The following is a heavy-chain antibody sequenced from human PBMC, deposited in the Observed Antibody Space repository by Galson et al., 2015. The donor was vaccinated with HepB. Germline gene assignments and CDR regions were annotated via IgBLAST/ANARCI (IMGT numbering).Heavy chain of an antibody. V-gene: IGHV6-1*01. CDR2: TYYRSKWYN. D-gene: IGHD3-10*01. CDR3: AICYYGSGSYYSLGD. J-gene: IGHJ4*02. CDR1: GDSVSSNSAA. Sequence: CAISGDSVSSNSAAWNWIRQSPSRGLEWLGRTYYRSKWYNDYAVSVKSRITINPDTSKNKFSLQLNSVTPEDTAVYYCAICYYGSGSYYSLGDWGQGTLVTVSS.